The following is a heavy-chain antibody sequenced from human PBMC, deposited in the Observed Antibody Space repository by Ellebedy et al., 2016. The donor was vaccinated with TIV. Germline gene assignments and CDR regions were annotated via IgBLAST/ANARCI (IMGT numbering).Heavy chain of an antibody. V-gene: IGHV3-23*01. Sequence: GGSLRLXXAASGFTFHNYAVSWVRQAPGRGLEWVSAISDSGSRTYYADSVKGRFTISRDNSRNTLYLQMDSLRAEDTGVYYCAKSRNGRATAGDNWGQGTLVTVSS. D-gene: IGHD2-21*02. J-gene: IGHJ4*02. CDR1: GFTFHNYA. CDR2: ISDSGSRT. CDR3: AKSRNGRATAGDN.